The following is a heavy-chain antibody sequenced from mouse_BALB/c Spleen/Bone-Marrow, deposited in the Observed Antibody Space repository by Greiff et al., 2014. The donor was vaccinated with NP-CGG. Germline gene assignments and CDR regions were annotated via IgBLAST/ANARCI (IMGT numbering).Heavy chain of an antibody. Sequence: VQGVESGAELAKPGASVKMSCKASGHTFTSYWMHWVKQRPGQGLEWIGYINPSTGYTEYNQKFKDKATLTADKSSSTAYMQLSSLTSEDSAVYYCARSGGYDGFSYWGQGTTLTVSS. J-gene: IGHJ2*01. CDR1: GHTFTSYW. V-gene: IGHV1-7*01. CDR2: INPSTGYT. CDR3: ARSGGYDGFSY. D-gene: IGHD2-2*01.